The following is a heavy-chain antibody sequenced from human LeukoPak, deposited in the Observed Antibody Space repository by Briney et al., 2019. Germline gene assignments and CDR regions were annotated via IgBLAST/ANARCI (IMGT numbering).Heavy chain of an antibody. V-gene: IGHV3-30*03. J-gene: IGHJ6*02. CDR3: ARGGGSGYGYYYGLDV. CDR2: IGYDGNNK. CDR1: GFTFRSYV. Sequence: GRALRLSCAASGFTFRSYVMYGVRQAPGRGLEGVAVIGYDGNNKYYGDSVKGRFTITRDNSKNTVYVQMNSMSAEDTAVYYCARGGGSGYGYYYGLDVWGQGTTVTVSS. D-gene: IGHD5-12*01.